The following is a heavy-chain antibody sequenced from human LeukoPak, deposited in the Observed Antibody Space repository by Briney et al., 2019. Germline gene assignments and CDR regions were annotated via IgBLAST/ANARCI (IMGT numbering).Heavy chain of an antibody. Sequence: ASVKVSCKASGYTFTSYYMHWVRQAPAQGLEWMGIINPSGGSTSYAQKFQGRVTMTRDTPTSTVYMELSSLRSEDTAVYYCARDPYDSSGYYLERYGMDVWGQGTTVTVSS. CDR2: INPSGGST. J-gene: IGHJ6*02. CDR1: GYTFTSYY. D-gene: IGHD3-22*01. V-gene: IGHV1-46*01. CDR3: ARDPYDSSGYYLERYGMDV.